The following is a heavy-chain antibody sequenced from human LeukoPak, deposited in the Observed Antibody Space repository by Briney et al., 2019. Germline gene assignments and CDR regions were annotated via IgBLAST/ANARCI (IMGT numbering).Heavy chain of an antibody. Sequence: GGSLRLSCAASGXTFDDYGVSWVPQAPGKGLEWVSGINWNGGSTGYADSVKGRFTISRDNAKNSLYLQMNSLRAEDTALYYCARSPPRIAVAAAFWDYWGQGTLVTVSS. D-gene: IGHD6-19*01. J-gene: IGHJ4*02. V-gene: IGHV3-20*04. CDR2: INWNGGST. CDR1: GXTFDDYG. CDR3: ARSPPRIAVAAAFWDY.